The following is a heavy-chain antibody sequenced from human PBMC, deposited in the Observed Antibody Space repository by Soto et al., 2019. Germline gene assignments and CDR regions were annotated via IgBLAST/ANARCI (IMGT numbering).Heavy chain of an antibody. CDR1: GFTFSSYA. V-gene: IGHV3-23*01. J-gene: IGHJ5*02. CDR3: AKDVEDVFWFDP. Sequence: SLRLSCAASGFTFSSYAMSWVRQAPGKGLEWVSAISGSGGSTYYADSVKGRFTISRDNSKNTLYLQMNSLRAEDTAVYYCAKDVEDVFWFDPWGQGTLVTVSS. CDR2: ISGSGGST.